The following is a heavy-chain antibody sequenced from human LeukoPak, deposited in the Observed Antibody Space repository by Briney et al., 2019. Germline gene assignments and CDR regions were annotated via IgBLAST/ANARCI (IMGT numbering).Heavy chain of an antibody. CDR3: ATFAVVAAPDDY. J-gene: IGHJ4*02. Sequence: GGSLKLSCAAPGFIFSGASIHWVRQASGKGLEWVGRIRSKANSYATGYGASVIGRFTISRDDSKNTAYLQMNSLKIEDTAVYYCATFAVVAAPDDYWGQGALVTVSS. V-gene: IGHV3-73*01. CDR2: IRSKANSYAT. D-gene: IGHD2-21*02. CDR1: GFIFSGAS.